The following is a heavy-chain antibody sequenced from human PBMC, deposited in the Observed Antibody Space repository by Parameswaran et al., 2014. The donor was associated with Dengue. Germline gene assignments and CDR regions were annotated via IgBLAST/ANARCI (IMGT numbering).Heavy chain of an antibody. J-gene: IGHJ5*02. D-gene: IGHD1-26*01. Sequence: VRQMPGKGLEWMGIIYPGDSDTRYSPSFQGQVTISADKSISTAYLQWSSLKASDTAMYYCARSGSYYRNWFDPWGQGTLVTVSS. V-gene: IGHV5-51*01. CDR3: ARSGSYYRNWFDP. CDR2: IYPGDSDT.